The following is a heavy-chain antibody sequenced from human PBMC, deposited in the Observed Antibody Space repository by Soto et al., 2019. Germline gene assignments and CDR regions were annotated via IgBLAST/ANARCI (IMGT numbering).Heavy chain of an antibody. CDR2: IYYSGST. CDR1: GGSISSGGYY. V-gene: IGHV4-31*03. J-gene: IGHJ3*02. D-gene: IGHD6-13*01. Sequence: QVQLQESGPGLVKPSQTLSLTCTVSGGSISSGGYYWSWIRQHPGKGLEWIGYIYYSGSTYYNPSLKSRVTLSVDTSKNQFSLKLSSVTAADTAVYYCARYSSSWPRPIGVAFDIWGQGTMVTVSS. CDR3: ARYSSSWPRPIGVAFDI.